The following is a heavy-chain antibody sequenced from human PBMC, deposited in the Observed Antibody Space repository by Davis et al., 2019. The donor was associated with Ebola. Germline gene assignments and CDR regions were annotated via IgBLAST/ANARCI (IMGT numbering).Heavy chain of an antibody. CDR2: MYYSGST. Sequence: MPSDTLSPTFTVPGGPISSISYYWSWIRQPPGRGLEWIGSMYYSGSTYYNPSLKSQVTISIDTSKNQFSLNLSYVTAADMAVYYCAIRRDGYNYGYYFDYWGQGTLVTVSS. V-gene: IGHV4-39*01. CDR1: GGPISSISYY. D-gene: IGHD5-24*01. J-gene: IGHJ4*02. CDR3: AIRRDGYNYGYYFDY.